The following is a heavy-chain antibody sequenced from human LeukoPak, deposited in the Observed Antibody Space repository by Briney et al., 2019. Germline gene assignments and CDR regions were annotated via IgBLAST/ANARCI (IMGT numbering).Heavy chain of an antibody. CDR3: EAAADDLDY. D-gene: IGHD6-13*01. V-gene: IGHV3-74*01. CDR2: INSDGSST. Sequence: GGSLRLSCAASGFTFSSYWMHWVRQAPGKGLVWVSRINSDGSSTSYADSVKGRFTISRDNAKSTLYLQMNSLRAEDTAVYYCEAAADDLDYWGQGTLVTVSS. CDR1: GFTFSSYW. J-gene: IGHJ4*02.